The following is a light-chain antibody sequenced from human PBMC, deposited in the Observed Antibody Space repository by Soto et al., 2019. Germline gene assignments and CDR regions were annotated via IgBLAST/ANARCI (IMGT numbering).Light chain of an antibody. V-gene: IGKV3-15*01. Sequence: EIVMAQAPGTPSVSPREIASLPSRASQTVLTNLAWYQQKPGQAPRLIFYGASTRATGVPARFSGSGSGTDFTLTIARLEPEDFAVYYCQEYHGSPVTFGLGTRLEIK. CDR3: QEYHGSPVT. CDR2: GAS. CDR1: QTVLTN. J-gene: IGKJ5*01.